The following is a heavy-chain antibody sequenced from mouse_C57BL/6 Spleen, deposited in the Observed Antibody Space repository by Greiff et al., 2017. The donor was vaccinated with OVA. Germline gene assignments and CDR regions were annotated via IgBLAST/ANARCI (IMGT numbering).Heavy chain of an antibody. J-gene: IGHJ2*01. Sequence: QVQLQQSGAELVRPGSSVKLSCKASGYTFTSYWMHWVKQRPIQGLEWIGNIDPSDSETHYNQKFKDKATLTVDKSSSTAYMQLSSLTSEDSAVYYCARGDGNYFDYWGQGTTLTVSS. CDR3: ARGDGNYFDY. V-gene: IGHV1-52*01. CDR2: IDPSDSET. D-gene: IGHD2-1*01. CDR1: GYTFTSYW.